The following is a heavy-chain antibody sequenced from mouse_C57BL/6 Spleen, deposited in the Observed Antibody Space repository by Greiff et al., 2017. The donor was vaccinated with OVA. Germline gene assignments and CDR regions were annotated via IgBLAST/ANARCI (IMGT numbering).Heavy chain of an antibody. J-gene: IGHJ1*03. CDR3: ARQIYYYGSSYEYFDV. V-gene: IGHV5-6*01. Sequence: DVQLVESGGDLVKPGGSLKLSCAASGFTFSSYGMSWVRQTPDKRLEWVATISSGGSYTYYPDSVKGRFTISRDNAKNTLYLQMSSLKSEDTAMYYCARQIYYYGSSYEYFDVWGTGTTVTVSS. D-gene: IGHD1-1*01. CDR2: ISSGGSYT. CDR1: GFTFSSYG.